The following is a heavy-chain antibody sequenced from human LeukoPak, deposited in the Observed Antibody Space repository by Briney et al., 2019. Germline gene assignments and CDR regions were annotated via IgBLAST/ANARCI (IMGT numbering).Heavy chain of an antibody. V-gene: IGHV3-23*01. CDR2: ISGSGGRT. Sequence: PGGSLRLSCAASGSTFTNYAMSWVRQAPGKGLKWVSAISGSGGRTYYADSVRGRFTISRDNSKSTVYVQMSSLRAEDTAVYFCVVVSYCAVDCYDYWGQGTLVTVSS. CDR1: GSTFTNYA. J-gene: IGHJ4*02. D-gene: IGHD2-21*01. CDR3: VVVSYCAVDCYDY.